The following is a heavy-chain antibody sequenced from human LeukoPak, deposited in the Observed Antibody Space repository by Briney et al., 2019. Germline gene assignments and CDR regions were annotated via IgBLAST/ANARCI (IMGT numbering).Heavy chain of an antibody. CDR1: GGSISSYY. CDR2: IYTSGST. J-gene: IGHJ5*02. CDR3: ARGLPYSSGWYHRDNWFDP. Sequence: PSETLSLTCTVSGGSISSYYWSWIRQPAGKGLEWIGRIYTSGSTNYNPSLRSRVTMSVDTSKNQFSLKLSSVTAADTAVYYCARGLPYSSGWYHRDNWFDPWGQGTLVTVSS. D-gene: IGHD6-19*01. V-gene: IGHV4-4*07.